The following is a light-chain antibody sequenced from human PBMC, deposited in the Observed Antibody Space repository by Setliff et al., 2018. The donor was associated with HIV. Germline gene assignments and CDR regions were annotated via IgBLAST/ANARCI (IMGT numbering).Light chain of an antibody. V-gene: IGLV2-14*02. CDR3: SSYTSGSTQV. CDR2: EVS. CDR1: GNDVGKYDL. Sequence: QSVLTQPASVFGSRGQSITISCTGTGNDVGKYDLVSWYQQHPGRAPRLIIYEVSKRPSGVSDRFSASKSGNTAFLTISGVQPGDETDYYCSSYTSGSTQVFGTGTKVTVL. J-gene: IGLJ1*01.